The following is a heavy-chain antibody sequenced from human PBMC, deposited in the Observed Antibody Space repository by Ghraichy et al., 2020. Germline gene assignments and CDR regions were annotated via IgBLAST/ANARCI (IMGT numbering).Heavy chain of an antibody. Sequence: GGSLRLSCAASGFTFSNAWMSWVRQAPGKGLEWVGRIKSKTDGGTTDYAAPVKGRFTISRDDSKNTLYLQMNSLKTEDTAVYYCTTVAVDTAMDPLDYWGQGTLVTVSS. J-gene: IGHJ4*02. CDR2: IKSKTDGGTT. CDR3: TTVAVDTAMDPLDY. V-gene: IGHV3-15*01. D-gene: IGHD5-18*01. CDR1: GFTFSNAW.